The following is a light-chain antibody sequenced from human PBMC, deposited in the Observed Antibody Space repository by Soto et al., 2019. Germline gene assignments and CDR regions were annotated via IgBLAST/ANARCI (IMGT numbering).Light chain of an antibody. J-gene: IGLJ1*01. CDR2: SNN. CDR3: AAWDGSLRGYV. V-gene: IGLV1-44*01. Sequence: SVLTQPPSTSGTPGQRVTTSCSGSSSNIGSNTVNWYQHLPGTAPKLLIYSNNQRPSGVPDRFSGSKSGTSASLAVSGLQSEDEADYYCAAWDGSLRGYVFGTGTKVTVL. CDR1: SSNIGSNT.